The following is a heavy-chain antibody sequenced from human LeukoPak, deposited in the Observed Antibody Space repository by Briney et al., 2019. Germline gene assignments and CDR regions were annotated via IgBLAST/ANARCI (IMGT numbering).Heavy chain of an antibody. Sequence: PGGSLRLSCAASGFTFSSYGMSWVRQAPGKGLEWVSAISGSGGSTYYADSVKGRFTISRDNSKNTLYLQMNSLRAEDTAVYYCAKDIAPSYYGSALLYCFDYWGQGTLVTVSS. CDR2: ISGSGGST. V-gene: IGHV3-23*01. D-gene: IGHD3-10*01. J-gene: IGHJ4*02. CDR1: GFTFSSYG. CDR3: AKDIAPSYYGSALLYCFDY.